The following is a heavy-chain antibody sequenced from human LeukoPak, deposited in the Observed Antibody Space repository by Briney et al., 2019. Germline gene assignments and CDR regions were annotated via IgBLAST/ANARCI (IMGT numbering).Heavy chain of an antibody. D-gene: IGHD4-17*01. CDR1: GFTLSNSG. CDR2: IWYDESNK. CDR3: TKDTTSTVTTSGYFDY. J-gene: IGHJ4*02. V-gene: IGHV3-33*06. Sequence: GGSLRLSCAASGFTLSNSGMHWVRQARAKGLEWVAIIWYDESNKFYGDSVKGRFTISRDNSKNTLFLQMSDLRAEDTAVYYCTKDTTSTVTTSGYFDYWGQGTLVTVSS.